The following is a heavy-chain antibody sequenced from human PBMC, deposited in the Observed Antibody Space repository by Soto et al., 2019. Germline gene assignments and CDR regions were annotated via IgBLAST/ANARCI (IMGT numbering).Heavy chain of an antibody. CDR1: GGSISSGDYY. V-gene: IGHV4-30-4*02. D-gene: IGHD1-1*01. J-gene: IGHJ6*03. CDR2: ISYSEST. Sequence: SETLSLTCTVSGGSISSGDYYWTWIRQPPGKGLEWIGYISYSESTNYNPSLKSRVTISVDTSKNQFSLKLSSVTAADTAVYYCARVPTRGTTDSVYMDVWGKGTTVTVSS. CDR3: ARVPTRGTTDSVYMDV.